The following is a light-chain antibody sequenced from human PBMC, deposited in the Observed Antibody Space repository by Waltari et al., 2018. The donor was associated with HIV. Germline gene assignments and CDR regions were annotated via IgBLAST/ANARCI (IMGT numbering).Light chain of an antibody. Sequence: SVPPQPNPASVPPGQLVPISRTGLNSTPRACYHPPRYKQLPGSAPKLVMFDNRKRPSGVPDRFSGSKSGTSASLVITGLQAADEAVYYCQSYDNSLSNVVFGGGTKLIVL. CDR1: NSTPRACYH. CDR3: QSYDNSLSNVV. CDR2: DNR. J-gene: IGLJ2*01. V-gene: IGLV1-40*01.